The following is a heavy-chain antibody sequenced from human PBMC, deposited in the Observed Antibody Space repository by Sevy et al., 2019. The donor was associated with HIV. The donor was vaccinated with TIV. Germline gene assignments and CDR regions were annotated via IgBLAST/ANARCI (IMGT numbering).Heavy chain of an antibody. CDR2: ISSTGKYI. V-gene: IGHV3-21*01. J-gene: IGHJ6*02. Sequence: GGSLRLSCAASGFTFIGYTMNWVRQAPGKGLEWVSSISSTGKYIYYAVSLKGRFTVSTDNADNSLYLQINSLRAEDTAIYYCAREGTGRGYYYGLDVWGQGTTVTVSS. CDR1: GFTFIGYT. CDR3: AREGTGRGYYYGLDV. D-gene: IGHD1-26*01.